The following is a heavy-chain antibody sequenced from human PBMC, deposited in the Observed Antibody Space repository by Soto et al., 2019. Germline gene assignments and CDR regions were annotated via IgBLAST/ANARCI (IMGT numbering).Heavy chain of an antibody. D-gene: IGHD1-7*01. V-gene: IGHV4-4*02. J-gene: IGHJ5*01. CDR1: GGPIISSNW. CDR3: ARGPTITGTISWFDP. Sequence: PSETLSLTCAVSGGPIISSNWWSWVRQPPGKGLEWIGEIQHSGSTNYNSSLTSRVTISVGQSKNQFSLKLSSVTAADTAVYYCARGPTITGTISWFDPWGQGTQVTVSS. CDR2: IQHSGST.